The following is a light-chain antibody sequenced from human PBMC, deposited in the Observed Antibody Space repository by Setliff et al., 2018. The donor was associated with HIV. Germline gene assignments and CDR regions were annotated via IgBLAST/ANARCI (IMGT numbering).Light chain of an antibody. V-gene: IGLV7-43*01. Sequence: QAVVTQEPSLTVSPGGTVTLTCASSTGAVTSYFYPNWFQQIPGQPPRALIYSISNKYSWTPARFSGSLLGGKAALTLSGVQPEDEADYYCLLYYGGSVIFGGGTKVTVL. CDR1: TGAVTSYFY. CDR3: LLYYGGSVI. J-gene: IGLJ2*01. CDR2: SIS.